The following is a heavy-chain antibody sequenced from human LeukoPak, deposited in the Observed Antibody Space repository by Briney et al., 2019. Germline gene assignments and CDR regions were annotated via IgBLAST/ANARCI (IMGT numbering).Heavy chain of an antibody. V-gene: IGHV4-59*08. D-gene: IGHD5-24*01. Sequence: PSETLSLTCTVSGDSITSSYWSWVRQPPGRGLEWIGHIHYSGITNYNPSLKSRVTTLLDKSKNQFSLSLSSVTAADTAVYYCARHWRGDAYNYRFDPWGQGTLVTVSS. CDR2: IHYSGIT. J-gene: IGHJ5*02. CDR3: ARHWRGDAYNYRFDP. CDR1: GDSITSSY.